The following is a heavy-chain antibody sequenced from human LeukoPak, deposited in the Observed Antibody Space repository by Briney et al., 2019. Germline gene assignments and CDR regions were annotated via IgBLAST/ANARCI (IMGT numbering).Heavy chain of an antibody. V-gene: IGHV4-34*01. CDR3: ARDLGWRGTGFDP. CDR2: INHSGST. CDR1: GGSFSGYY. Sequence: PSEALSLTCAVYGGSFSGYYWSWIRQPPGKGLEWIGEINHSGSTNYNPSLKSRVTISVDTSKNQFSLKLSSVTAADTAVYYCARDLGWRGTGFDPWGQGTLVTVSS. D-gene: IGHD1-1*01. J-gene: IGHJ5*02.